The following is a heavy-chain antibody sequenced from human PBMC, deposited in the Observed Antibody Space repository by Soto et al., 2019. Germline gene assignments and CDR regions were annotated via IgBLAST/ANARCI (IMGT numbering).Heavy chain of an antibody. Sequence: ASVKVSCKVSGYTLTELSMHWVRQAPGKGLEWMGGFDPEDGETIYAQKFQGRVTMTEDTSTDTAYMELSSLRSEDTAVYYCATDISHGSGSLNKYFDLWGRGTLVTVS. J-gene: IGHJ2*01. D-gene: IGHD3-10*01. CDR3: ATDISHGSGSLNKYFDL. CDR2: FDPEDGET. V-gene: IGHV1-24*01. CDR1: GYTLTELS.